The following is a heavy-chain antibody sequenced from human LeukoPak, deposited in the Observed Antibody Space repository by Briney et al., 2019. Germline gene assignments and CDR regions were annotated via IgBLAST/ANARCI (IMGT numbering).Heavy chain of an antibody. D-gene: IGHD2-21*02. CDR1: GGSISTYY. V-gene: IGHV4-59*01. CDR2: TYYSGST. CDR3: ARVADYYFDY. Sequence: SETLSLTCTVSGGSISTYYWTWIRQPPGKGLDWIGYTYYSGSTNYNPSLKSRVTISVDTSKSQFSLKLSSVTAADTAVYYCARVADYYFDYWGQGTLVTVSS. J-gene: IGHJ4*02.